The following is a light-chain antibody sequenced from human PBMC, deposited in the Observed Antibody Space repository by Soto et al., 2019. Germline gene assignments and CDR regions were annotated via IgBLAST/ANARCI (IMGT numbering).Light chain of an antibody. CDR3: RSYTSGGSVI. J-gene: IGLJ2*01. CDR1: TSDVGDYNY. Sequence: QSALTQPASVSGSPGQSITISCTATTSDVGDYNYVSWYQQYPGKAPKPIIYHVSNRPSGVSNRFSGSKSGDTASLTISGLQAEDDADYYCRSYTSGGSVIFGGGTKLTVL. CDR2: HVS. V-gene: IGLV2-14*01.